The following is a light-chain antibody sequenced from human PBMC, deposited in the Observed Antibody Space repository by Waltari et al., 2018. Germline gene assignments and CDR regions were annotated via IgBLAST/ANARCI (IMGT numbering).Light chain of an antibody. Sequence: DIQTTQSPSSLSASVGDRVTITCRASQNIKNYLNWYQHKPGKAPKLLIYVASSLQSGVPSRFSGSGSGTDFTLTISSLQPEDFATYYCQQSYSDPPNTFGHGTRLEIK. CDR2: VAS. V-gene: IGKV1-39*01. CDR1: QNIKNY. J-gene: IGKJ5*01. CDR3: QQSYSDPPNT.